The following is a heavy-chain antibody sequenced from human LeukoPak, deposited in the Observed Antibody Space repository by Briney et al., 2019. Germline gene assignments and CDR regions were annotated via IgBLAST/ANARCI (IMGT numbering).Heavy chain of an antibody. J-gene: IGHJ4*02. D-gene: IGHD1-26*01. CDR3: AKDMYRVGAILGPDY. CDR1: GFTFSSYA. Sequence: GGSLRLSCAASGFTFSSYAMSWVRQAPGKGLEWVSAISGSGGSTYYADSVKGRFTISRDNSKNTLYLQVNSLRAEDTAVYYCAKDMYRVGAILGPDYWGQGTLVTVSS. V-gene: IGHV3-23*01. CDR2: ISGSGGST.